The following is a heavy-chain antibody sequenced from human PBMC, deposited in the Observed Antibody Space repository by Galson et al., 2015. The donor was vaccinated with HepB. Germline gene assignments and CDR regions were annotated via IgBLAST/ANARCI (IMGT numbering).Heavy chain of an antibody. CDR3: ARDWQWLVPSFDF. Sequence: EWVSSISSDSSYIYYADSVKGRFTISRDNAKSSLYLQMNSLRAEDTAVYYCARDWQWLVPSFDFWGQGTLVTVSS. CDR2: ISSDSSYI. V-gene: IGHV3-21*01. D-gene: IGHD6-19*01. J-gene: IGHJ4*02.